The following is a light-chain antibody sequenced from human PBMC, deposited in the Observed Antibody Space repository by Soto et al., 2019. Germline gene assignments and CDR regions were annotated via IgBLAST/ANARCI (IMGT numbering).Light chain of an antibody. Sequence: DVLLTQSPSSLSAFVGDKVTITFRASQRISTYLHWFQQKPGKAPELLIFSSYILESGVPSRFSGSGAGTEFTLTITNLQPEDFALYYCQQTYRSPITFGQGTRLENK. CDR1: QRISTY. CDR2: SSY. V-gene: IGKV1-39*01. J-gene: IGKJ5*01. CDR3: QQTYRSPIT.